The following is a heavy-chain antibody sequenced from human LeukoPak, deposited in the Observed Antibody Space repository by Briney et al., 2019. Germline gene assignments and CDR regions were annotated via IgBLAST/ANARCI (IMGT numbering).Heavy chain of an antibody. V-gene: IGHV3-11*01. D-gene: IGHD5-18*01. J-gene: IGHJ3*02. Sequence: GGSLRLSCAASGFTFSDYYMSWIRQAPGKGLEWVSYISSSGSTIYYADPVKGRFTISRDNAKNSLYLQMNSLRTEDTAVYYCARKVDTAMDDAFDIWGQGTMVTVSS. CDR1: GFTFSDYY. CDR2: ISSSGSTI. CDR3: ARKVDTAMDDAFDI.